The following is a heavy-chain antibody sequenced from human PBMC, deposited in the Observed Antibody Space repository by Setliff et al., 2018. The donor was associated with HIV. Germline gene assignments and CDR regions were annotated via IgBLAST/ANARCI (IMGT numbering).Heavy chain of an antibody. Sequence: PWETLCLTCTVSSGPISNGGFYWGWHRHQPGKGLEWIGYIYYSGATYYSPSLKSRVSMSIDTFKNQFSLNLTSVTAADTAVYYCARGIYRPWGGYSAFATDTFETWGQGTLVTVSS. D-gene: IGHD5-12*01. CDR2: IYYSGAT. V-gene: IGHV4-31*03. CDR1: SGPISNGGFY. CDR3: ARGIYRPWGGYSAFATDTFET. J-gene: IGHJ3*02.